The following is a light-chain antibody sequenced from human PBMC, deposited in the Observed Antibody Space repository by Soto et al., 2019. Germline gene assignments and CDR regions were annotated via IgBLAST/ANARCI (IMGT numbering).Light chain of an antibody. V-gene: IGKV1-12*01. CDR1: QGISNW. CDR3: QQANSFPLT. CDR2: AAS. Sequence: DIQMTQSPSSVSASVGDSVTITCRASQGISNWLAWYQQKPGKAPKLLIYAASSLQSGVPSRFSGSGFGTDFTLTISSLQPEDFATYYCQQANSFPLTFGGGTKVELK. J-gene: IGKJ4*01.